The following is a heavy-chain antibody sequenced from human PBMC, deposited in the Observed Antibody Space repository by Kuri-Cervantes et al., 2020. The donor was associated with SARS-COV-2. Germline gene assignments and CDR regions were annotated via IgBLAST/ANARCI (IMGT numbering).Heavy chain of an antibody. CDR3: ARDQGWLDPWWFDP. CDR2: IKQDGSEK. V-gene: IGHV3-7*01. J-gene: IGHJ5*02. CDR1: GFTFSSYW. Sequence: GESLKISCAASGFTFSSYWRSWVRQAPGKGLEWVATIKQDGSEKYYVDSVKGRFTISRDNAKNSLYLQMNSLRAEDTAVYYCARDQGWLDPWWFDPWGQGTLVTVSS. D-gene: IGHD6-19*01.